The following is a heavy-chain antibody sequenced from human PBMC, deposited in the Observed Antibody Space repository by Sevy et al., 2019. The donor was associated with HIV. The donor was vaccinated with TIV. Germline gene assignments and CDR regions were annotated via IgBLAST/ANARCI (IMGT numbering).Heavy chain of an antibody. D-gene: IGHD6-6*01. CDR3: ARELSSLIPLFDY. J-gene: IGHJ4*02. V-gene: IGHV3-30-3*01. Sequence: GGSLRLSCAASGFTFSSYAMHWVRQAPGKGLEWVAVMSSDGSNKYYADSVKGRFTISRDNSKNTLYLQMNSLRVEDTAVYYGARELSSLIPLFDYWGQGTLVTVSS. CDR1: GFTFSSYA. CDR2: MSSDGSNK.